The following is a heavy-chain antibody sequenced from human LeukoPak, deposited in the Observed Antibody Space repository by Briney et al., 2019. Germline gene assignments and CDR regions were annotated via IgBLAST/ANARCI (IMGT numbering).Heavy chain of an antibody. J-gene: IGHJ6*03. V-gene: IGHV3-23*01. CDR1: GFTFSTYA. CDR3: ARGGIPTGPYYYFYYMDV. Sequence: GGSLRLSCAASGFTFSTYAMHWVRQAPGKGLEWVSLISGSGGRKRYADSVKGRFTISRDNSKNTLYLEMNSLRAEDTAVYSCARGGIPTGPYYYFYYMDVWGKGTAVTVSS. D-gene: IGHD3-10*01. CDR2: ISGSGGRK.